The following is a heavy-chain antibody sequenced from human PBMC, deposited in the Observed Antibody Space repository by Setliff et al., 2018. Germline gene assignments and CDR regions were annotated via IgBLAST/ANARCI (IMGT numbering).Heavy chain of an antibody. V-gene: IGHV3-7*01. CDR3: FGAGTCSY. Sequence: PGGSLRLSCGASGFTYNNCWVSWVRQAPGKGLEWLASINPDGSEKYYVDSVKGRFTISRDNAKNSLSLQMNSLRIEDTAVYYCFGAGTCSYWGQGTLVTVSS. D-gene: IGHD3-10*01. CDR1: GFTYNNCW. J-gene: IGHJ4*02. CDR2: INPDGSEK.